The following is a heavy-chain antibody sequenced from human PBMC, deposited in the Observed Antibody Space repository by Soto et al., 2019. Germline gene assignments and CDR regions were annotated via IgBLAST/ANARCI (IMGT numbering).Heavy chain of an antibody. J-gene: IGHJ4*02. V-gene: IGHV3-23*01. Sequence: EVQLLESGGGLVQPGGSLRLSCAASEFTFSNYAVTWVRQPPGKGLEWVSTISGSGSETYYADSVKGRFTISRDNSKNPLYLQMNSLRAEDTAVYYCARDQDGDYPLDYWGQGTLVTVSS. D-gene: IGHD4-17*01. CDR2: ISGSGSET. CDR1: EFTFSNYA. CDR3: ARDQDGDYPLDY.